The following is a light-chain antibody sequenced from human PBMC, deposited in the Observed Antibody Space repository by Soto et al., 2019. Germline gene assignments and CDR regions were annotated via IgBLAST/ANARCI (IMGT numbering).Light chain of an antibody. V-gene: IGKV1-5*03. Sequence: VQMTQSPSTMSASVGYSVTVPXRASHSSSPWLAWYQQNPGXAPNXXXDKXASLAEGGPSRLTGSGSATEFRLTITSLQPEYFATYYFQHYKSYSEAFGQGTKVDIK. J-gene: IGKJ1*01. CDR2: KXA. CDR1: HSSSPW. CDR3: QHYKSYSEA.